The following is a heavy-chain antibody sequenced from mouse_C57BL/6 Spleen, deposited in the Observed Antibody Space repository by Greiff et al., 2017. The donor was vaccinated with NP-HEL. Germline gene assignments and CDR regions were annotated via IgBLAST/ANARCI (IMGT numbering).Heavy chain of an antibody. V-gene: IGHV1-69*01. CDR2: IDPSDSYT. D-gene: IGHD2-4*01. J-gene: IGHJ3*01. CDR1: GYTFTSYW. CDR3: ARFADYGAY. Sequence: QXQLQQPGAELVMPGASVKLSCKASGYTFTSYWMHWVKQRPGQGLEWIGEIDPSDSYTNYNQKFKGKSTLTVDKSSSTAYMQLSSLTSEDSAVYYCARFADYGAYWGQGTLVTVSA.